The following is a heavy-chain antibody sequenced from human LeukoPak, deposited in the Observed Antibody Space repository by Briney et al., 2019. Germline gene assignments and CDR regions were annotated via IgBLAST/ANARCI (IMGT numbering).Heavy chain of an antibody. D-gene: IGHD4-11*01. CDR2: INPNSGAT. CDR1: GYTFTGYY. J-gene: IGHJ4*02. Sequence: ASVKVSCKTSGYTFTGYYLHWVRQAPGQGLEWMGWINPNSGATNYAQKFQGRVTMTRDTSITTAYMELSRLRSDDTAVYYCARAHMTTVTLGDYWGRGTLVTVSS. V-gene: IGHV1-2*02. CDR3: ARAHMTTVTLGDY.